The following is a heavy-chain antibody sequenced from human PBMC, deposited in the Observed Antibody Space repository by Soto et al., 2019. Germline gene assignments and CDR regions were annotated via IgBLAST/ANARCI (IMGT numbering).Heavy chain of an antibody. CDR2: ISGSGGST. CDR3: AKDPKMSIAAHNWFDP. V-gene: IGHV3-23*01. D-gene: IGHD6-6*01. J-gene: IGHJ5*02. CDR1: GFTFSSYA. Sequence: EVQLLESGGGLVQPGGSLRLSCAASGFTFSSYAMSWVRQAPGKGLEWVSAISGSGGSTYYADSVKGRFTISRDNSKNTLYLQTNSLRAEDTAVYYCAKDPKMSIAAHNWFDPWGQGTLVTVSS.